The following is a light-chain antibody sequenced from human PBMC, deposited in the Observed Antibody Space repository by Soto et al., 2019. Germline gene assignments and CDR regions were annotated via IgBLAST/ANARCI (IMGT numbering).Light chain of an antibody. Sequence: QSVLTQPPSASGTPGQTVTISCSGSSSNIETNTVNWYQHLPGTAPKLLIYGDDLRPSGVPARFSGSKSGTSASLAISGLQSEDEADYYCSAWDDLNGGGLFGGGNKLTVL. V-gene: IGLV1-44*01. CDR1: SSNIETNT. CDR3: SAWDDLNGGGL. CDR2: GDD. J-gene: IGLJ2*01.